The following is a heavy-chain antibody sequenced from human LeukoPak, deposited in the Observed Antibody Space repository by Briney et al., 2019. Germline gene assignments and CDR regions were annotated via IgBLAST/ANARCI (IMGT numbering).Heavy chain of an antibody. CDR2: MSQDGSNK. Sequence: GGALRLSCAASGFTVSWYGMHWVRQAPGKGLEWVAVMSQDGSNKYYADSLKGRFTISRDNSKNTLYLQMNSLRAEDTAVYYCAKESGVYCSGGSCYLDHWGQGTLVTVSS. D-gene: IGHD2-15*01. CDR3: AKESGVYCSGGSCYLDH. J-gene: IGHJ4*02. V-gene: IGHV3-30*18. CDR1: GFTVSWYG.